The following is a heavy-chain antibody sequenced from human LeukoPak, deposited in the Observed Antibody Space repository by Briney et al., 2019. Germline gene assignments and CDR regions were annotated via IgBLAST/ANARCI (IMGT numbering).Heavy chain of an antibody. V-gene: IGHV3-74*01. Sequence: PGGSLRLSCAASGFTFSNYWMHWVRQAPGKGLVWVSRINSDGSSTTYADSVKGRFTISRDNAKNTLDLQMNSLRAEDTAVYYCARGEKSWINGFDLWGQGTLVTVSS. CDR3: ARGEKSWINGFDL. D-gene: IGHD2-8*01. CDR1: GFTFSNYW. CDR2: INSDGSST. J-gene: IGHJ4*02.